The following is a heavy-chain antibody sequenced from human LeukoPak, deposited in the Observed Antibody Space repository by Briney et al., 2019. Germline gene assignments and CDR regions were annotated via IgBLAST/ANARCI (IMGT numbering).Heavy chain of an antibody. D-gene: IGHD2-2*01. CDR2: ISSSGSTI. V-gene: IGHV3-48*03. CDR1: GFTFSSYE. Sequence: GGSLRLSCAASGFTFSSYEMNWVRQAPGKGLEWVSYISSSGSTIYYADSVKGRFTISRDNAKDSLYLQMNSLRAEDTAVYYCARLGYCSSTSCLPEFDYWGQGTLVTVSS. CDR3: ARLGYCSSTSCLPEFDY. J-gene: IGHJ4*02.